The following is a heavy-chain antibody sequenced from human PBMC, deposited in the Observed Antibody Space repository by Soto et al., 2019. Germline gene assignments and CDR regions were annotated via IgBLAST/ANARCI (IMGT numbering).Heavy chain of an antibody. CDR3: ARTLYSSSPSTIDY. D-gene: IGHD6-6*01. J-gene: IGHJ4*02. Sequence: SETLSLTCAVYGGSFSGYYWSWIRQPPGKGLEWIGEINHSGSTNYNPSLKSRVTISVDTSKNQFSLKLSSVTAADTAVYYCARTLYSSSPSTIDYWGQGTLVTV. V-gene: IGHV4-34*01. CDR1: GGSFSGYY. CDR2: INHSGST.